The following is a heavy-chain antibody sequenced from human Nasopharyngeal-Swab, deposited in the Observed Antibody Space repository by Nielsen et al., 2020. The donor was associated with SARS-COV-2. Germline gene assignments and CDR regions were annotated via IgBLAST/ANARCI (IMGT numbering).Heavy chain of an antibody. D-gene: IGHD3-16*01. CDR1: GFIFSHFG. J-gene: IGHJ3*01. CDR3: ARVSGGSLKNSFDL. CDR2: ISGNGDRT. Sequence: GESLKISCAASGFIFSHFGIHWVRQAPGKGLEYLSSISGNGDRTYYVESVKGRFTTSRDDSKNTMYLQMDNLRIEDTAVYFCARVSGGSLKNSFDLWGQGTRVTVSS. V-gene: IGHV3-64*02.